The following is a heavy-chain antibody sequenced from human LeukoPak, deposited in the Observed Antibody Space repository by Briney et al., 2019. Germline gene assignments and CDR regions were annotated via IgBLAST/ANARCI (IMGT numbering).Heavy chain of an antibody. D-gene: IGHD6-19*01. J-gene: IGHJ4*02. CDR3: ARSLGGSGWYGGFDY. Sequence: GGSLRLSCEASGFTFSTYTMNWVRQAPGKGLEWVSSISSSSSHIFYADSVKGRFTISRDNAKNSLYLQMNSLRAEDTAVYYCARSLGGSGWYGGFDYWGQGTLVTVSS. V-gene: IGHV3-21*01. CDR1: GFTFSTYT. CDR2: ISSSSSHI.